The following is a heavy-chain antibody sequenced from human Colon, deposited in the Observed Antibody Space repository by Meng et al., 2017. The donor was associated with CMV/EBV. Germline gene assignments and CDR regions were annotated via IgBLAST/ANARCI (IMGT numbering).Heavy chain of an antibody. CDR2: IYYNGAT. D-gene: IGHD2/OR15-2a*01. J-gene: IGHJ5*01. V-gene: IGHV4-31*02. CDR3: AREEAIYAWFDS. Sequence: SGVPVVCYGFYWSCLLPLPAKGLVWFGYIYYNGATNYNPSLKSRITISVDRSTNQFTLKMTSVAAADTAVYFCAREEAIYAWFDSWGQGALVTVSS. CDR1: GVPVVCYGFY.